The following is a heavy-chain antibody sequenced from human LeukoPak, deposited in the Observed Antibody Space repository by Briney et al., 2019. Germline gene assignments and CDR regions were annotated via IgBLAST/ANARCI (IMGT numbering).Heavy chain of an antibody. CDR3: ARDHGAFYYYGSGSYAFDI. D-gene: IGHD3-10*01. CDR1: GGPLSSYY. CDR2: YYTCGST. J-gene: IGHJ3*02. Sequence: PSETLSLTCTVSGGPLSSYYWSWIRQPAGKGLEWIGRYYTCGSTNYNPSLKSRVTMSVDTSKNQFSLELGSVTAADTDVYYCARDHGAFYYYGSGSYAFDIWGQGTMVTVSS. V-gene: IGHV4-4*07.